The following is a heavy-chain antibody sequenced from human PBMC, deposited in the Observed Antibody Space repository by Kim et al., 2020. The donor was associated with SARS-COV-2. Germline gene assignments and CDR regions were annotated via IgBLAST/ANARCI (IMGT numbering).Heavy chain of an antibody. CDR1: GYTFTSYG. CDR3: ARTPIQLWIKTAHWYFDL. J-gene: IGHJ2*01. D-gene: IGHD5-18*01. CDR2: ISAYNGNT. Sequence: ASVKVSCKASGYTFTSYGISWVRQAPGQGLEWMGWISAYNGNTNYAQKLQGRVTMTTDTSTSTAYMELRSLRSDDTAVYYCARTPIQLWIKTAHWYFDLWGRGTLVTVSS. V-gene: IGHV1-18*01.